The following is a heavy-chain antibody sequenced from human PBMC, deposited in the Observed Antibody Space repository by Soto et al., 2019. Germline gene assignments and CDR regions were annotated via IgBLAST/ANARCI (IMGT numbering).Heavy chain of an antibody. V-gene: IGHV1-69*02. CDR2: IIPILGIA. CDR3: ARGYCSGGSCYSPDAFDI. Sequence: ASVKVSCKASGGTFNSYTISWVRQAPGQGLEWMGRIIPILGIANYAQKFQGRVTITADKSTSTAYMELSSLRSEDTAVYYCARGYCSGGSCYSPDAFDIWGQGTMVTVSS. CDR1: GGTFNSYT. J-gene: IGHJ3*02. D-gene: IGHD2-15*01.